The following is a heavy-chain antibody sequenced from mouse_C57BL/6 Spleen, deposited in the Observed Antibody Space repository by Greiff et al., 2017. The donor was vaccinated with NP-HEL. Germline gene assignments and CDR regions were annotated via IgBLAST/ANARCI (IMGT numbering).Heavy chain of an antibody. Sequence: EVKVVESGGGLVKPGGSLKLSCAASGFTFSSYAMSWVRQTPEKRLEWVATISDGGSYTYYPDNVKGRFTISRDNAKNNLYLQMSHLKSEDTAMYYCARDFYYYGSSYLDYWGQGTSVTVAS. CDR1: GFTFSSYA. D-gene: IGHD1-1*01. CDR3: ARDFYYYGSSYLDY. CDR2: ISDGGSYT. J-gene: IGHJ4*01. V-gene: IGHV5-4*01.